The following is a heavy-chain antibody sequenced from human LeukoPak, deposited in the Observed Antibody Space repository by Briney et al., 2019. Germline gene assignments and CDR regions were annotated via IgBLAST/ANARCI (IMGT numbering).Heavy chain of an antibody. Sequence: GGSLRLSCAASGFTFSSYAMSWVRQAPGEGLEWVSAISGSGGSTYYADSVKGRFTITRDNSKNTLYLQMNSLRAEDTAVYYCAKDSSGWYEYFQHWGQGTLVTVSS. CDR1: GFTFSSYA. CDR3: AKDSSGWYEYFQH. D-gene: IGHD6-19*01. CDR2: ISGSGGST. V-gene: IGHV3-23*01. J-gene: IGHJ1*01.